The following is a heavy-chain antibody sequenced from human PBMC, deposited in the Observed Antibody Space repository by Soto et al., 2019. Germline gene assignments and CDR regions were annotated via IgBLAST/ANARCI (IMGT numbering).Heavy chain of an antibody. Sequence: EVQLVESGGGLVQPGGSLRLSCAASGFTFSSYDMHWVRQATGKGLEWVSAIGTAGDTYYPGSVKGRFTISRENAKNSLYLQMNSLRAGDTAVYYCARGGIATKYYYYYGMDVWGQGTTVTVSS. D-gene: IGHD2-21*01. CDR3: ARGGIATKYYYYYGMDV. CDR1: GFTFSSYD. J-gene: IGHJ6*02. CDR2: IGTAGDT. V-gene: IGHV3-13*01.